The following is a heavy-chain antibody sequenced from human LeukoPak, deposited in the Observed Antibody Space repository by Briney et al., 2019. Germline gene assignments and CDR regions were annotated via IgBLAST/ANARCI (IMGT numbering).Heavy chain of an antibody. J-gene: IGHJ6*03. CDR3: ARDVGGADMDV. Sequence: SETLSLTCSVSGGSISSYYWNWIRQPPGKGPEWIGYIYYTGSTNYNPSLKSRVTISVDTSKNQFSLKLSSVTAADTTVYYCARDVGGADMDVWGKGTTVTVSS. CDR2: IYYTGST. CDR1: GGSISSYY. V-gene: IGHV4-59*01. D-gene: IGHD3-10*01.